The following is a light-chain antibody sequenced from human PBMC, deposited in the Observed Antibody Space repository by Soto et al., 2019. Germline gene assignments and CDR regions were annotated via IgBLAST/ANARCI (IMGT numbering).Light chain of an antibody. CDR2: DAS. CDR1: QGIGSA. V-gene: IGKV1-13*02. CDR3: QQFNSFSRT. J-gene: IGKJ4*01. Sequence: AIQLTQSPYTLSASVGDRVTITCRASQGIGSALAWYQQKSGKAPKFLIYDASSLESGVPSRFSGSGSGTDFTLTISSLQPEDFATYYCQQFNSFSRTFGGGAKVEIK.